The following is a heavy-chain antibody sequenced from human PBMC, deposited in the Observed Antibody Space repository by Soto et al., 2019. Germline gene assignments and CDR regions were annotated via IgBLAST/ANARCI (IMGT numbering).Heavy chain of an antibody. V-gene: IGHV3-66*01. CDR2: IYSGGST. CDR1: GFTVSSNY. J-gene: IGHJ5*02. D-gene: IGHD3-10*01. Sequence: EVQLVESGGGLVQPGGSLRLSCAASGFTVSSNYMSWVRQAPGKGLEWVSVIYSGGSTYYADSVKGRFTISRDNSQNTLYLQMNSLRAEDTAVYYCARIGSFYNWFDPWGQGTLVTVSS. CDR3: ARIGSFYNWFDP.